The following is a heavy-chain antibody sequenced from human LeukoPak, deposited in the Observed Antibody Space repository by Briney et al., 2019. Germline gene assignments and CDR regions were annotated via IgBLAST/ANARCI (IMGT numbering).Heavy chain of an antibody. CDR3: AKDRPGEAWFDY. CDR1: GFTFSGHA. D-gene: IGHD7-27*01. V-gene: IGHV3-23*01. CDR2: ISTSGGST. Sequence: PGGSLRLSCAASGFTFSGHAVSWVRQAPGKGLEWVSGISTSGGSTYYGNSVRGRFAISRDNSKNMVYLQMNSLRAEDTAAYYCAKDRPGEAWFDYWGQGTLVTVSS. J-gene: IGHJ4*02.